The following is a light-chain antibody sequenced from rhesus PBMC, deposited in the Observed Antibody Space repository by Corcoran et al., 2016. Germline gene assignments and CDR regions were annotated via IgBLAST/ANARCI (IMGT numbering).Light chain of an antibody. CDR3: PHYYSTPLT. J-gene: IGKJ4*01. V-gene: IGKV1-25*01. Sequence: DIQMTQSPSSLSVSVGDRVTITCRASQGTTNDSAWYQQKPGETPKLLIYEASTLQSGMPSRFSGSGSWTDFTLTISSLQPEDFASYYCPHYYSTPLTFGGGTKVEIK. CDR1: QGTTND. CDR2: EAS.